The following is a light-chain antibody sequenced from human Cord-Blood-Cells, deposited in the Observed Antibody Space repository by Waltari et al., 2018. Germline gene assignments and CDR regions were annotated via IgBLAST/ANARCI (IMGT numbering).Light chain of an antibody. V-gene: IGKV3-15*01. Sequence: EIVMTQSPATLSVSPGERATLSCRASQSVSSNLAWYQQKPGQAPRLLIYCASTRATGIPARFSGSGSGTEFTLTISSLQSEDFAVYYCQQYNNWPLTFGGGTKVRSN. CDR2: CAS. CDR1: QSVSSN. CDR3: QQYNNWPLT. J-gene: IGKJ4*01.